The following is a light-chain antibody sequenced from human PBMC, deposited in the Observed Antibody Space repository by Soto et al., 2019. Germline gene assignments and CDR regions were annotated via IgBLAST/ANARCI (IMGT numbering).Light chain of an antibody. V-gene: IGLV3-25*02. CDR2: KDS. Sequence: ELTQPPSVSVSPGQTARITCSGDALPKQYAYWYQQKPGQAPVLVIYKDSERPSGIPERFSGSSSGTTVTLTISGVQAEDEADYYCQSADSSGTYRSVVFGGGTKLTVL. CDR1: ALPKQY. CDR3: QSADSSGTYRSVV. J-gene: IGLJ2*01.